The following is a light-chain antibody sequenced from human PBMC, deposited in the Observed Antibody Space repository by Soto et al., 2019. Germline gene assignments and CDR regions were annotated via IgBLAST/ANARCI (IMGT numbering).Light chain of an antibody. CDR2: AAS. J-gene: IGKJ1*01. V-gene: IGKV3-20*01. CDR1: QSVSCSY. CDR3: QHYVTSPKT. Sequence: ESVLTQSPGTLSLSPGERATLSCRASQSVSCSYLAWYQQKPGQAPRLLIYAASSRATGIPDRFSGSGSGTDFTLTISRLEPEDFAVYYCQHYVTSPKTFGQGTKVDIK.